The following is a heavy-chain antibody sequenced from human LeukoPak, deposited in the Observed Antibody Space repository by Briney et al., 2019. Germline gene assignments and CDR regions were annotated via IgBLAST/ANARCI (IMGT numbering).Heavy chain of an antibody. Sequence: RESGPTLVNPTQTLTLTCTFSGFSLSTRGMCVSWIRQPPGKALEWLARIDWDDDKHYSTSLKTRLTISKDTSKNQVVLTMTNMDPVDTGTYYCARIRPNSRSYHYIGYWGQGTLVTVSS. CDR2: IDWDDDK. CDR3: ARIRPNSRSYHYIGY. V-gene: IGHV2-70*11. D-gene: IGHD1-26*01. J-gene: IGHJ4*02. CDR1: GFSLSTRGMC.